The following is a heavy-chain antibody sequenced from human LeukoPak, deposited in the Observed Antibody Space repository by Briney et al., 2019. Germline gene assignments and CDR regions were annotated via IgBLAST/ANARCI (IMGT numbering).Heavy chain of an antibody. CDR1: GFTFDDYA. D-gene: IGHD1-26*01. Sequence: GGSLRLSCAASGFTFDDYAMHWVRQAPGKGLEWVSGISWNSGSIGYADSVKGRFTISRDNAKNSLYLQVNSLRAEDMALYYCAKDIGSSFLYFDYWGQGTLVTVPS. V-gene: IGHV3-9*03. CDR3: AKDIGSSFLYFDY. CDR2: ISWNSGSI. J-gene: IGHJ4*02.